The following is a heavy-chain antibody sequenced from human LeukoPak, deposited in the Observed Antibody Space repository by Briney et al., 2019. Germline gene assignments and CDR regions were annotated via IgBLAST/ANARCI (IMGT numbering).Heavy chain of an antibody. Sequence: ASVKVSCKASGGTFSSYAISWVRQAPGQGFEWMGGIIPIFGTANYAQKFQGRVTITTDESTSTAYMELSSLRSEDTAVYYCARVAAYSSSWYPDAFDIWGQGTMVTVSS. CDR3: ARVAAYSSSWYPDAFDI. J-gene: IGHJ3*02. D-gene: IGHD6-13*01. CDR2: IIPIFGTA. CDR1: GGTFSSYA. V-gene: IGHV1-69*05.